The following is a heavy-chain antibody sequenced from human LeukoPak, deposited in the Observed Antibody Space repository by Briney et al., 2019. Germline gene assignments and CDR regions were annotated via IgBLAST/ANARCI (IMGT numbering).Heavy chain of an antibody. Sequence: GGSLRLSCAASGFTFSSYWMHWVRQAPGKGLVWVSRIDGDGSVTSYADYVKGRLTISRDNAKNTLYLHMNNPRAEDTAVYYCAKGSGVAAADARVFDYWGQGTLVTVSS. CDR2: IDGDGSVT. V-gene: IGHV3-74*01. CDR3: AKGSGVAAADARVFDY. J-gene: IGHJ4*02. D-gene: IGHD6-13*01. CDR1: GFTFSSYW.